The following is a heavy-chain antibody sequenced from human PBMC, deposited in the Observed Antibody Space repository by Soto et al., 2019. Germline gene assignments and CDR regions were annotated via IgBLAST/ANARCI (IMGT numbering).Heavy chain of an antibody. CDR1: GGSIRSGGYY. Sequence: PSETLSLTCTVSGGSIRSGGYYWSWIRLHPGKGLEWIGYIYYSGSTYYNPSLKSRVTISVDTSKNQFSLKLSSVTAADTAVYYCARVDTMGTLKIWFDPWGQGTLVTSPQ. V-gene: IGHV4-31*03. CDR3: ARVDTMGTLKIWFDP. D-gene: IGHD3-3*01. J-gene: IGHJ5*02. CDR2: IYYSGST.